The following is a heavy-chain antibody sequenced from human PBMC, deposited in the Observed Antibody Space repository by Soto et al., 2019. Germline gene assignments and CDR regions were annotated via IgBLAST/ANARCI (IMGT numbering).Heavy chain of an antibody. J-gene: IGHJ4*02. D-gene: IGHD5-12*01. Sequence: GGSLRLSCAASGFIFSSYSMNWVRQAPGKGLEWISSMSSRSDYIYYADSLKGRFTISRDNAKNSLYLQMNSLRADDTAVYYCAREVDFGFDYWGQGTPVTVSS. CDR1: GFIFSSYS. CDR2: MSSRSDYI. V-gene: IGHV3-21*01. CDR3: AREVDFGFDY.